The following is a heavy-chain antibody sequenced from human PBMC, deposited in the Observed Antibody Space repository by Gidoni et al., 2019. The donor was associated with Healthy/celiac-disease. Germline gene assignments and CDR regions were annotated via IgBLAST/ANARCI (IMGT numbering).Heavy chain of an antibody. Sequence: QVQLVESGGGVVQPGRSLRLSCAASGFTFSSYGMHWVRRAPGKGLGWVAVISYDGSNKYYAASVKGRFTISRDNSKNTLYLQMNSLRAEDTAVYYCAKDLYGDYSGWFDPWGQGTLVTVSS. V-gene: IGHV3-30*18. CDR3: AKDLYGDYSGWFDP. J-gene: IGHJ5*02. D-gene: IGHD4-17*01. CDR1: GFTFSSYG. CDR2: ISYDGSNK.